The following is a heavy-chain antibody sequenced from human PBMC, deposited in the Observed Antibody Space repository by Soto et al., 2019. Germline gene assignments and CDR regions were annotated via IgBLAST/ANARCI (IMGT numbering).Heavy chain of an antibody. CDR3: ARVASDYINSVDH. D-gene: IGHD4-4*01. Sequence: EVQLLESGGDLVQPGGSLRLSCAASGFTFNAYAMTWVRQAPGKGLEWVSAIGGSGGNRYYAASVKGRSTISRDNSKDTVDLQMSSLRVEDTAVYYCARVASDYINSVDHWGQGILVTVSS. CDR1: GFTFNAYA. V-gene: IGHV3-23*01. CDR2: IGGSGGNR. J-gene: IGHJ4*02.